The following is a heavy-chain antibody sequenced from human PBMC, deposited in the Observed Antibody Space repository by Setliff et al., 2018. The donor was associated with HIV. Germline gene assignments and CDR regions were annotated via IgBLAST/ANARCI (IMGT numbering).Heavy chain of an antibody. CDR2: IYYSGST. CDR3: ARHHYSNWFDP. CDR1: GGSISGSSYY. J-gene: IGHJ5*02. Sequence: SETLSLTCNVSGGSISGSSYYWGWIRQPPGKGLEWIGSIYYSGSTYYNPSLKSRVTISVDTSKNQFSLKLSSVTAADTAVYYCARHHYSNWFDPWGQGTLVTVSS. V-gene: IGHV4-39*01. D-gene: IGHD2-15*01.